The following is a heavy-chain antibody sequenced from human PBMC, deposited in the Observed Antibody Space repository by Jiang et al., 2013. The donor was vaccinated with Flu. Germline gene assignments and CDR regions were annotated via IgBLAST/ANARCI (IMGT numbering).Heavy chain of an antibody. CDR2: IYYSGST. D-gene: IGHD3-16*02. CDR1: GGSISSSSYY. J-gene: IGHJ4*02. CDR3: ARQYYDYVWGSYRYVPRKSYFDY. V-gene: IGHV4-39*01. Sequence: PGLVKPSETLSLTCTVSGGSISSSSYYWGWIRQPPGKGLEWIGSIYYSGSTYYNPSLKSRVTISVDTSKNQFSLKLSSVTAADTAVYYCARQYYDYVWGSYRYVPRKSYFDYWGQGTLVTVSS.